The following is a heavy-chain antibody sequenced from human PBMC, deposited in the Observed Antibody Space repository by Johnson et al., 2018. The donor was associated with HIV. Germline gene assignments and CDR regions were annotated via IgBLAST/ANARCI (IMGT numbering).Heavy chain of an antibody. D-gene: IGHD3-22*01. V-gene: IGHV3-9*01. Sequence: VQLVESGGGLVQPGRSLRLSCAASGFTFDDYAMHWVRQAPGKGLEWVSGISWNSGSIGYADSVKGRFTISRDNAKNSLYLQMNSLRAEDTAVYYCARVGVGGTYYYDSSGRAGGAFDIWGQGTMVTVSS. CDR1: GFTFDDYA. CDR2: ISWNSGSI. J-gene: IGHJ3*02. CDR3: ARVGVGGTYYYDSSGRAGGAFDI.